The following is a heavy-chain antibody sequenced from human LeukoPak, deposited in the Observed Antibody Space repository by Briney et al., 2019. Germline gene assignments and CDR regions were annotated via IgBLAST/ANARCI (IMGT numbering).Heavy chain of an antibody. D-gene: IGHD6-13*01. J-gene: IGHJ4*02. CDR3: ARGQQLYFDY. V-gene: IGHV4-39*07. CDR2: IYYSGST. CDR1: GGSIISSSYN. Sequence: SETLALTCTVSGGSIISSSYNWGWIRQPPGKGLERIGRIYYSGSTYNNPSLKSGVTISVDTSKNQFSLKLSSVTAADTAVYYCARGQQLYFDYWGQGTLVTVSS.